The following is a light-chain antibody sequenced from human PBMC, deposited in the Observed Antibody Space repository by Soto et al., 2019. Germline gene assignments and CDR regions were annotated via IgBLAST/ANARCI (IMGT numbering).Light chain of an antibody. CDR2: GAS. J-gene: IGKJ1*01. V-gene: IGKV3-20*01. CDR3: QQFGSSPRT. Sequence: EIVMTPSPGTLSLSPGERATLSCRAIERFTMNFLSCYRRKPFQAPRLLIYGASSRATGIPDRFSGSGSGTDFTLTISCLEPEDFAVYYCQQFGSSPRTFGQGTKVEI. CDR1: ERFTMNF.